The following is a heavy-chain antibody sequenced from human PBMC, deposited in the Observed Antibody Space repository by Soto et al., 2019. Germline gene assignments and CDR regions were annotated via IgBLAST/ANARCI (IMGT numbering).Heavy chain of an antibody. CDR1: GFIFSDYY. V-gene: IGHV3-11*01. Sequence: QVQLVESGGGLVKPGGSLRLSCAASGFIFSDYYMNWVRQARGKGLEWVSCISNRGSAVYYSDCVKGRFTTSRDDAHNSLSLRMHSLRAEDTAVYYCARGFLGDGGQGTLVTVSS. CDR2: ISNRGSAV. CDR3: ARGFLGD. D-gene: IGHD3-16*01. J-gene: IGHJ4*02.